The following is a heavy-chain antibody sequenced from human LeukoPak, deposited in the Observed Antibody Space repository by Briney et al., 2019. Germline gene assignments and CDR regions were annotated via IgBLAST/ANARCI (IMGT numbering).Heavy chain of an antibody. CDR3: ARVNPIVADHFDY. CDR2: INHSGST. J-gene: IGHJ4*02. CDR1: GGSFSGYY. V-gene: IGHV4-34*01. D-gene: IGHD2-15*01. Sequence: PSETLSLTCAAYGGSFSGYYWSWIRQPPGKGLEWIGEINHSGSTNYNPSLKSRVTISVYTSKNQFSLKLSSVTAADTAVYYCARVNPIVADHFDYWGQGTLVTVSS.